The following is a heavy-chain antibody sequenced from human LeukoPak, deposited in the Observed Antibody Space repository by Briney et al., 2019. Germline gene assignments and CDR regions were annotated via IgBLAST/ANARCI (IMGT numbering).Heavy chain of an antibody. CDR3: ARDFSYFRIHFDY. J-gene: IGHJ4*02. D-gene: IGHD3-9*01. CDR2: ISTTMTTI. CDR1: GLTLSGYG. Sequence: GGSLRLSCVASGLTLSGYGMNWVRQAPGKGLEWLSYISTTMTTIYYADSVKGRFTVSRDNAKNSLYLQMDSLRAEDTAVYYCARDFSYFRIHFDYWGQGTLVTVSS. V-gene: IGHV3-48*01.